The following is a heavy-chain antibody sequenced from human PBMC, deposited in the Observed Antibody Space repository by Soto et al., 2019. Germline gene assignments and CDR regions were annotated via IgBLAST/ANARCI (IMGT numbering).Heavy chain of an antibody. Sequence: SETLSLTCTVSGDSVSSGSKCWSWVRQPPGKALEWIAYICSSVSTNYNPSLKSRVTISRDTSKNQLSLRMTSVTAEDTAVYFCARFGGGSVWLRGQGTLVTVSS. D-gene: IGHD6-19*01. J-gene: IGHJ4*02. CDR3: ARFGGGSVWL. V-gene: IGHV4-61*01. CDR2: ICSSVST. CDR1: GDSVSSGSKC.